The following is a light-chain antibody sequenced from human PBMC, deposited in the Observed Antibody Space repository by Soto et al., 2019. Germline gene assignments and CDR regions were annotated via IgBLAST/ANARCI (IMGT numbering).Light chain of an antibody. Sequence: EIVMTQSPATLSVSPGERATLSCRASQSVRRSLAWYQQKPGQAPRLLIYGASTRATGIPARFSGSGSGTEFTLTISSLQSEDFAVYYCQQYNNGPTYTFGQGTKLEIK. J-gene: IGKJ2*01. CDR3: QQYNNGPTYT. CDR2: GAS. V-gene: IGKV3-15*01. CDR1: QSVRRS.